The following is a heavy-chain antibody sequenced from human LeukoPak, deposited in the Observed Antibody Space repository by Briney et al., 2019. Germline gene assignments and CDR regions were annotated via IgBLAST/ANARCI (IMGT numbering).Heavy chain of an antibody. J-gene: IGHJ4*02. CDR2: IYPGDSDT. CDR3: VRDNSGNFDY. Sequence: SLKISCKGSGSSFTSYLIAWVGQLPGKGLGWMGIIYPGDSDTRYSPSFQGQVTIPADKSISTAYLQWSSLKTSETPMCYCVRDNSGNFDYWGQGALVTVSS. CDR1: GSSFTSYL. D-gene: IGHD4-23*01. V-gene: IGHV5-51*01.